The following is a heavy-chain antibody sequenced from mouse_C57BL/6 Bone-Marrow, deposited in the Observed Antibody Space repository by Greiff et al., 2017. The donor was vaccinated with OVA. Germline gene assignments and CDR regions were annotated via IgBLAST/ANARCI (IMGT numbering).Heavy chain of an antibody. CDR1: GYTFTDYY. CDR3: ARWGDYYAMDY. V-gene: IGHV1-76*01. Sequence: VKLQQSGAELVRPGASVKLSCKASGYTFTDYYINWVKQRPGQGLEWIARIYPGSGNTYYNEKFKGKATLTAEKSSSTAYMQLSSLTSEDSAVYFCARWGDYYAMDYWGQGTSVTVSS. CDR2: IYPGSGNT. J-gene: IGHJ4*01.